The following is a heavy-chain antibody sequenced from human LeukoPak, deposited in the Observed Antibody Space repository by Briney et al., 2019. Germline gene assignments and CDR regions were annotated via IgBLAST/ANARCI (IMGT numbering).Heavy chain of an antibody. CDR2: ISNDGSRK. J-gene: IGHJ4*02. CDR1: GFTFSRHG. Sequence: PGGSLRLSCAPSGFTFSRHGMHWVRQAPGKGLEWVAIISNDGSRKYYAHSVEGRFTISRDNSKNTLYPQMDSLRAEDTAVYYCARDRAWNYFDYWGQGTLVTASS. V-gene: IGHV3-30*03. CDR3: ARDRAWNYFDY. D-gene: IGHD3-3*01.